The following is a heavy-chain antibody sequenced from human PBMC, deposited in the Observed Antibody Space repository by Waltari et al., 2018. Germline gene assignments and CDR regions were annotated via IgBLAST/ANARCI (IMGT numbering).Heavy chain of an antibody. J-gene: IGHJ4*02. V-gene: IGHV4-61*09. CDR3: ARDRGYYYDSSGSHPYYFDY. CDR1: GGSISSGSYY. D-gene: IGHD3-22*01. Sequence: QVQLQESGPGLVKPSQTLSLTCTVSGGSISSGSYYWSWIRQPAGKGLEWIGYIYTSGSTNYNPSLKSRVTISVDTSKNQFSLKLSSVTAADTAVYYCARDRGYYYDSSGSHPYYFDYWGQGTLVIVSS. CDR2: IYTSGST.